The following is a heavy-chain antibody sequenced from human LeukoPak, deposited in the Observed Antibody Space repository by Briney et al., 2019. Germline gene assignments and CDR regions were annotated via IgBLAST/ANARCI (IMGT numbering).Heavy chain of an antibody. CDR1: GFILSSFA. CDR3: AKTRNGYTTEYLQH. D-gene: IGHD5-12*01. CDR2: ISSPGGNT. J-gene: IGHJ1*01. Sequence: GGSLRLSCTSSGFILSSFAMSWVRQAPGKGLEWVSSISSPGGNTYYADSVKGRFTISRDNSNSLVYLQMNSLRAEDTAVYYCAKTRNGYTTEYLQHWGQGTLVTVSS. V-gene: IGHV3-23*01.